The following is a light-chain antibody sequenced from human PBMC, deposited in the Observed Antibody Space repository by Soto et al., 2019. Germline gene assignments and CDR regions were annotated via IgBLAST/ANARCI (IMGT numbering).Light chain of an antibody. CDR3: CSFTSSSTFV. CDR2: EVS. V-gene: IGLV2-14*01. CDR1: SSDVGAYNY. J-gene: IGLJ1*01. Sequence: QSALTQPASVSGSPGQSITISCTGTSSDVGAYNYVSWYQQHPARAPKLIIYEVSNRPSGVSDRFSGSKSGSTASLTISGLQAEDEADFYCCSFTSSSTFVFGTGTQLTVL.